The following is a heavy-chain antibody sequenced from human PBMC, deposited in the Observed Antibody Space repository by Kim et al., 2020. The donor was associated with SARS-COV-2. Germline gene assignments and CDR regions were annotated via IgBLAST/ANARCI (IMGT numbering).Heavy chain of an antibody. CDR3: ARDINYIFDY. J-gene: IGHJ4*02. V-gene: IGHV3-11*06. D-gene: IGHD4-4*01. Sequence: NYADSVKGRFTISGGNARSSLYLQMNSLGADETAIYYCARDINYIFDYWGQGNRVTVSP.